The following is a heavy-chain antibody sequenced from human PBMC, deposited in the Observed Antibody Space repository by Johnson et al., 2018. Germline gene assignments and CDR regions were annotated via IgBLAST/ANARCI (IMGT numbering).Heavy chain of an antibody. Sequence: EVQLLESGGGLVQXGGSLRLSCEASGFNVRTSYMNWVRQAPGKGLEWVSVLYSGGSTYYADSVQGRFTVSRDDSKNILYLQMNNLRIEDTAVYYCARDAVIPNCGGDCYYFDFWGQGTLVTVSS. CDR3: ARDAVIPNCGGDCYYFDF. J-gene: IGHJ4*02. D-gene: IGHD2-21*02. CDR2: LYSGGST. V-gene: IGHV3-66*02. CDR1: GFNVRTSY.